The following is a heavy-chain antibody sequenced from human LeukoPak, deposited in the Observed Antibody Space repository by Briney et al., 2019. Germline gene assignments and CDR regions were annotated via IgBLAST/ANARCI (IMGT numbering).Heavy chain of an antibody. CDR3: ARESGGYDDFDY. Sequence: GGSLRLSCAASGFTFSSYEMNWVRQAPGKGLEWVSYISSSGSTIYYADSVKGRFTISRDNAKNSLYLQMSSLRAEDTAVYYCARESGGYDDFDYWGQGTLVTVSS. J-gene: IGHJ4*02. CDR2: ISSSGSTI. V-gene: IGHV3-48*03. D-gene: IGHD5-12*01. CDR1: GFTFSSYE.